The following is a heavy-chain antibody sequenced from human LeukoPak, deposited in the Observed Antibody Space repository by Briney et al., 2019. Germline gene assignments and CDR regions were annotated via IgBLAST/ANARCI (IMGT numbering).Heavy chain of an antibody. CDR3: ARGQTNAGEDFDY. V-gene: IGHV4-34*01. Sequence: SETLSLTCAVYGGSFSGYYWSWIRQPPGKGLEWIGEINHSGSTNYNPSLKSRVTISVDTSKNQFSLKLSSVTAADTAVYYCARGQTNAGEDFDYWGQGTLVTVSS. D-gene: IGHD3-10*01. CDR1: GGSFSGYY. J-gene: IGHJ4*02. CDR2: INHSGST.